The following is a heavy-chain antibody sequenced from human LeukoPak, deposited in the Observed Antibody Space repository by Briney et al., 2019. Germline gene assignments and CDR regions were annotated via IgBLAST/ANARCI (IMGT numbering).Heavy chain of an antibody. CDR3: ARDGLGVVIGEFDY. CDR1: GFTFSSYW. Sequence: SGGSLRLSCAASGFTFSSYWMSWVRQAPGKGLEGVANIKQDGSEKYYVDSVKGRFTISRDNAKNSLYLQMNSLRAEDTAVYYCARDGLGVVIGEFDYWRQATLVTVSS. CDR2: IKQDGSEK. J-gene: IGHJ4*02. V-gene: IGHV3-7*01. D-gene: IGHD3-3*01.